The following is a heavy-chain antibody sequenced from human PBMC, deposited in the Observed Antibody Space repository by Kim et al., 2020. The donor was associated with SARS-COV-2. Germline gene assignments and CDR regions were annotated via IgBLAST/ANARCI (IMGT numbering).Heavy chain of an antibody. D-gene: IGHD4-4*01. CDR3: ARAPYTNYANSDF. Sequence: GGSLRLSCAASGFTFDIYAMQWVRHAPGKGLEWVSAIRGDGGATYYAGSVKGRFTISRDNSKNSLYLQMNSLTTADTGVYYCARAPYTNYANSDFWGQGTLVTVSS. CDR1: GFTFDIYA. CDR2: IRGDGGAT. V-gene: IGHV3-43*02. J-gene: IGHJ4*02.